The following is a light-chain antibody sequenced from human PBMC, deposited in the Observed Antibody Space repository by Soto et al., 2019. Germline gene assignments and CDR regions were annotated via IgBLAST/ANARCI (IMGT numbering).Light chain of an antibody. CDR2: DAS. CDR3: HQRNVGTPVT. CDR1: QSVSSSY. V-gene: IGKV3D-20*02. Sequence: EIVMKQSLAALSVPPGKTASLSCRASQSVSSSYLAWYQQKVGQAPRLLIYDASNMATGIPARFSGSGSGTEFTLTINILEPEDFAVYYCHQRNVGTPVTFGQGTLLEV. J-gene: IGKJ5*01.